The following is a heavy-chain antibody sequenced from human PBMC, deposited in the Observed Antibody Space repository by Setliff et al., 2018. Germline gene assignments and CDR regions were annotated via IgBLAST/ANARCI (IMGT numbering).Heavy chain of an antibody. Sequence: ASVKVSCKASGGTFSSYAISWVRQAPGQGLEWMGGIIPIFGTANYAQKFQGRVTITTDESTSTAYMELSSPRSGDTAVYYCARGLAYCGGDCFLRTGFDYWGQGTLVTV. D-gene: IGHD2-21*02. CDR1: GGTFSSYA. V-gene: IGHV1-69*05. J-gene: IGHJ4*02. CDR3: ARGLAYCGGDCFLRTGFDY. CDR2: IIPIFGTA.